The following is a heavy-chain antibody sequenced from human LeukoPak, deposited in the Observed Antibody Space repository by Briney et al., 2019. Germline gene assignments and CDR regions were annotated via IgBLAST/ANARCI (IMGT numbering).Heavy chain of an antibody. V-gene: IGHV4-4*07. J-gene: IGHJ5*02. CDR3: ARGPSSITLNWFDP. CDR2: IYSSGST. D-gene: IGHD2-2*01. CDR1: GGSISSYF. Sequence: SETLSLTCTVSGGSISSYFWNWIRQPAGKGLEWIGRIYSSGSTNYNPSLKSRVTVSVDTSKNQFSLKLSSVTAADTAVYYCARGPSSITLNWFDPWGQGTLVTVSS.